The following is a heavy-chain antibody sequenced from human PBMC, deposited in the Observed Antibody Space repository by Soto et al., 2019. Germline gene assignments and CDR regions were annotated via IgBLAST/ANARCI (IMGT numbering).Heavy chain of an antibody. CDR1: GGSISSYY. CDR2: IYYTGST. CDR3: ARLTSGYYANFDY. V-gene: IGHV4-59*08. Sequence: SETLSLTCTVSGGSISSYYWTWVRQPPGKGLEWIGYIYYTGSTNYNPSLKSRVTISLDTSKNQFSLKLSSATAADTAVYYCARLTSGYYANFDYWGQGTLVTVSS. J-gene: IGHJ4*02. D-gene: IGHD3-22*01.